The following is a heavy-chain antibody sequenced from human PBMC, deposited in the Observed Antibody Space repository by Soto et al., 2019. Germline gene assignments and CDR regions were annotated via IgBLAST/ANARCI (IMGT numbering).Heavy chain of an antibody. CDR3: AKDVGYELYYFDY. J-gene: IGHJ4*02. CDR1: GFTFSNFN. Sequence: GGSLRLSCEASGFTFSNFNMNWVHQVPGKRLEWVSAISGSGGSTYYADSVKGRFTISRDNSKNTLYLQMNSLRAEDTAVYYCAKDVGYELYYFDYWGQGTLVTVSS. V-gene: IGHV3-23*01. D-gene: IGHD5-12*01. CDR2: ISGSGGST.